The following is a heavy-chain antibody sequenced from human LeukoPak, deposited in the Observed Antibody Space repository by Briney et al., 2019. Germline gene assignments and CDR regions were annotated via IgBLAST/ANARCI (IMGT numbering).Heavy chain of an antibody. CDR2: IGDSGATT. J-gene: IGHJ4*02. D-gene: IGHD3-10*01. V-gene: IGHV3-23*01. CDR3: ASFHYYGSGAYYLSY. Sequence: QTGGSLRLSCAASGFTLSSYAMTWVRQAPGKGLEWVSDIGDSGATTYYADSVKGRFTISRDNSKNTLYLQMSSLRAEGTAVYFCASFHYYGSGAYYLSYWGQGTLVTVSS. CDR1: GFTLSSYA.